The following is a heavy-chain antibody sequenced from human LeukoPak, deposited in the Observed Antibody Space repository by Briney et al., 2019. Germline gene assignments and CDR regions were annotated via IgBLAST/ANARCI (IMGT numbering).Heavy chain of an antibody. D-gene: IGHD2-21*02. CDR1: GDSVSSNSVA. V-gene: IGHV6-1*01. CDR3: CKDPLQGFFDF. CDR2: TYYRSRWFN. Sequence: SQTLSLTCAISGDSVSSNSVAWNWIRQSPSRGLEWLGRTYYRSRWFNDYALSVKSRITINPDTSKNQFSLQLTSVTPADTAVFPLCKDPLQGFFDFWGQGTLVTVSS. J-gene: IGHJ4*02.